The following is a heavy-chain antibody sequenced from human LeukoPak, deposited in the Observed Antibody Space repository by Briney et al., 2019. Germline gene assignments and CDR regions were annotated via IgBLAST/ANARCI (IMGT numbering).Heavy chain of an antibody. CDR3: ASGPERYSSGYYPVTRRYDAFDI. V-gene: IGHV4-39*01. D-gene: IGHD3-22*01. J-gene: IGHJ3*02. CDR1: GGSISSSSYY. Sequence: SETLSLTCTVSGGSISSSSYYWGWIRQPPGKGLEWIGSIYYSGSTYYNPSLKSRVTISVDTSKNQFSLKLSSVTAADTAVYYCASGPERYSSGYYPVTRRYDAFDIWGQGTMVTVSS. CDR2: IYYSGST.